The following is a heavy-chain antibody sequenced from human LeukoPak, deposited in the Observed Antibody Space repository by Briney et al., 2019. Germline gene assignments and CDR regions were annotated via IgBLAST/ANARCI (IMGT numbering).Heavy chain of an antibody. CDR2: ISYDGSNK. J-gene: IGHJ4*02. Sequence: GGSLRLSSAASGFTFSSYAMHWVRQAPGKGLEWVAVISYDGSNKYYADSVKGRFTISRDNSKNTLYLQMNSLRAEDTAVYYCARELGSGYDYGPYYFDYWGQGTLVTVSS. V-gene: IGHV3-30-3*01. CDR1: GFTFSSYA. D-gene: IGHD5-12*01. CDR3: ARELGSGYDYGPYYFDY.